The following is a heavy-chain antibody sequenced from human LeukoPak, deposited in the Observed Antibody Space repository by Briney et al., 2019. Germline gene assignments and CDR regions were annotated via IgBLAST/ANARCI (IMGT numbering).Heavy chain of an antibody. V-gene: IGHV1-2*02. J-gene: IGHJ5*02. Sequence: ASVKVSCKASGYTFTGYYMHWVRQAPGQGLEWMGWINPNSGGTNYAQKFQGRVTMTRDTSISTAYMELSRLRSDDTAVYYCARNPVLRYFDWLPNWFDPWGRGTLVTVSS. D-gene: IGHD3-9*01. CDR3: ARNPVLRYFDWLPNWFDP. CDR1: GYTFTGYY. CDR2: INPNSGGT.